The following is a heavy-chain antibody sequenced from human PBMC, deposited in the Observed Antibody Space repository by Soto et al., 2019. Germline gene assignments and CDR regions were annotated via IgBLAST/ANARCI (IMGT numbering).Heavy chain of an antibody. Sequence: QSWGSLRLSCAASGFTFSTYALSWVRQAPGKGLEWVSIISGSGGNTYYADSVKGRFTISRDNSNNTLYLQMNSLRVEDTAVYYCARPAKSNSWGNAPDYWGQGSLVTSPQ. CDR3: ARPAKSNSWGNAPDY. CDR1: GFTFSTYA. J-gene: IGHJ4*02. V-gene: IGHV3-23*01. D-gene: IGHD6-6*01. CDR2: ISGSGGNT.